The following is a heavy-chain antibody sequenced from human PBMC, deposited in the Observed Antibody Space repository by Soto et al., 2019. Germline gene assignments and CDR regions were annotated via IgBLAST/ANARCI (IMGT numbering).Heavy chain of an antibody. Sequence: QVQLVQSGAEVKKPGSSVKVSCKASGGTFSSYAISGVRQAPGQGLEWMGGIIPIFGTANYAQKFQGRVTLTADKSTSRAYMELTSLRSGDTALYFCARGITATVSYYDSMHVWGPGTTVTVPS. D-gene: IGHD1-20*01. CDR1: GGTFSSYA. CDR3: ARGITATVSYYDSMHV. V-gene: IGHV1-69*14. J-gene: IGHJ6*02. CDR2: IIPIFGTA.